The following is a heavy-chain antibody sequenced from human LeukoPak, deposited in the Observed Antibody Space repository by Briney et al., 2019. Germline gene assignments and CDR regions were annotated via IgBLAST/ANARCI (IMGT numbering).Heavy chain of an antibody. V-gene: IGHV3-30*02. Sequence: GGSLRLSCAASGFTFNTYDMYWVRQAPGKGLEWVTFIRYDAINKYYADSVKGRFIISRDNSKSTLYLQMNSLRPDDTAVYYCAASRANQLAFYMDVWGRGPAVTVSS. D-gene: IGHD1-1*01. CDR3: AASRANQLAFYMDV. J-gene: IGHJ6*03. CDR1: GFTFNTYD. CDR2: IRYDAINK.